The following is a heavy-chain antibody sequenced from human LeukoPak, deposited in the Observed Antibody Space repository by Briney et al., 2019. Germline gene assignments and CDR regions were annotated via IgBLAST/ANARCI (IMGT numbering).Heavy chain of an antibody. CDR1: GGTFSSYA. D-gene: IGHD4-17*01. J-gene: IGHJ4*02. CDR3: ARGRATVKNHYFDY. V-gene: IGHV1-69*04. CDR2: IIPIFGIA. Sequence: SVKVSCKASGGTFSSYAISWVRQAPGQGLEWMGRIIPIFGIANYAQKFRGRVTFTADKSTSTAYMELSSLRSEDTAVYYCARGRATVKNHYFDYWGQGTLVTVSS.